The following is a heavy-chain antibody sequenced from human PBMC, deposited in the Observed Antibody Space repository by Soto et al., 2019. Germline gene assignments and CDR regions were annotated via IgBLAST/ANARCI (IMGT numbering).Heavy chain of an antibody. CDR3: ARIRSGYDWSYYYYMDV. CDR2: ISSNDEK. Sequence: QVTLKESGPVLVKPTETLTLTCTVSGFSLSNARMGVSWIRQPPGKALEWLAHISSNDEKSYSTSLKSRLTSSKDTAKSQVGLTMTDMDPVDTATYYWARIRSGYDWSYYYYMDVWGKGTTVTVSS. V-gene: IGHV2-26*01. CDR1: GFSLSNARMG. J-gene: IGHJ6*03. D-gene: IGHD5-12*01.